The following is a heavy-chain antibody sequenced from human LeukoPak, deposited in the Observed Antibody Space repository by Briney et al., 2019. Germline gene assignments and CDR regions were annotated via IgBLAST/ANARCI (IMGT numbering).Heavy chain of an antibody. D-gene: IGHD7-27*01. CDR1: GFTFSDFW. CDR3: ARGWITRVSD. V-gene: IGHV3-74*01. Sequence: GGSLRLYGAASGFTFSDFWMHWLRQDPGQGLVWVSRINSDGGTTVYADSVKGRFTISRDNAKNTLYLQMNSLRAEDTAVYYCARGWITRVSDWGQGTLVTVSS. J-gene: IGHJ4*02. CDR2: INSDGGTT.